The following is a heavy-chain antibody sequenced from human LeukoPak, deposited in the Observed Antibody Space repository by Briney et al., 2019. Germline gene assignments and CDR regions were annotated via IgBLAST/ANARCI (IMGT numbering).Heavy chain of an antibody. V-gene: IGHV3-23*01. CDR3: AKDPYPYYDILSSNWFDP. CDR2: ISGSGGST. Sequence: GGSLRLSCAASGFTFSSYAMSWVRQAPGKGLEWVSAISGSGGSTYYADSVKGRFTISRDNSKSTLYLQMNSLRAEDTAVYYCAKDPYPYYDILSSNWFDPWGQGTLVTVPS. D-gene: IGHD3-9*01. CDR1: GFTFSSYA. J-gene: IGHJ5*02.